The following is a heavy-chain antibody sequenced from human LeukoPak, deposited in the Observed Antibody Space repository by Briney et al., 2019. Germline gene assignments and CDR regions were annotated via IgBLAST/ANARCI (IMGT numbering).Heavy chain of an antibody. D-gene: IGHD3-16*02. Sequence: SETLSLTCTVSGGSISSYYWNWIRQPAGKGLEWIGRIYTSGSTNYNPSLKSRVTMSVDTSKNQSSLKLSSVTAADTAVYYCARDHDYVWGSYRYRYYFDYWGQGTLVTVSS. J-gene: IGHJ4*02. V-gene: IGHV4-4*07. CDR1: GGSISSYY. CDR3: ARDHDYVWGSYRYRYYFDY. CDR2: IYTSGST.